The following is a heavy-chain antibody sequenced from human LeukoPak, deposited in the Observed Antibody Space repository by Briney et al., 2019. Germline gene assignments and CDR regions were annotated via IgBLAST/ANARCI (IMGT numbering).Heavy chain of an antibody. J-gene: IGHJ3*01. D-gene: IGHD2-21*02. Sequence: GGSLRLSCTTSEFTFSNYWMHWVRQVPGKGLVWVSRIDTDGTTTDYADSVKGRFTISRDNAKNTLYLQMNSLRADDTAVYFCARVAYYRVTADQITDAFDVWGHGTVVTVSS. CDR1: EFTFSNYW. CDR2: IDTDGTTT. V-gene: IGHV3-74*01. CDR3: ARVAYYRVTADQITDAFDV.